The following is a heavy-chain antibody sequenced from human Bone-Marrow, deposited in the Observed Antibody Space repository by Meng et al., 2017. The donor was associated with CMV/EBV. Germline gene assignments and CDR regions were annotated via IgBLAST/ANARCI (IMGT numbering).Heavy chain of an antibody. CDR1: GYTFTGYY. Sequence: ASVKVSCKASGYTFTGYYMHWVRQAPGQGLEWMGWISAYNGNTNYAQKLQGRVTMTTDTSTSTAYMELRSLRSDDTAVYYCARDPQPRMGYDFWRGGWFDPWGQGTLVTVSS. CDR2: ISAYNGNT. V-gene: IGHV1-18*04. J-gene: IGHJ5*02. D-gene: IGHD3-3*01. CDR3: ARDPQPRMGYDFWRGGWFDP.